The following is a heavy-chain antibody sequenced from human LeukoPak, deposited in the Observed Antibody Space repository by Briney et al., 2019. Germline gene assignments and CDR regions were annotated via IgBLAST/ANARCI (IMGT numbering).Heavy chain of an antibody. D-gene: IGHD3-22*01. J-gene: IGHJ4*02. V-gene: IGHV5-51*01. CDR1: GYGFTSYW. CDR3: ARPREDYYDSSGYYWHY. CDR2: IYPGDSDT. Sequence: GESLKISCKGSGYGFTSYWIGWVRQMPGKGLEWMGIIYPGDSDTRYSPSFQGQVTISADKSISTAYLQWSSLKASHTAMYYCARPREDYYDSSGYYWHYWGQGTLVTVSS.